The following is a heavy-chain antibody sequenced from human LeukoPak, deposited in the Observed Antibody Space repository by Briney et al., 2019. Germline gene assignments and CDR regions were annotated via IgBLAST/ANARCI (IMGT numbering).Heavy chain of an antibody. CDR1: GFTVSNNY. Sequence: GGSLRLSCAASGFTVSNNYMSWVRQAPGKGLEWVSVIYSGGTTYYADSVKGRFTISRDNSKNTLYLQMNSLRAEDTAVYYCARDKSGGYYYWFDPWGQGTLVTVSS. J-gene: IGHJ5*02. CDR3: ARDKSGGYYYWFDP. D-gene: IGHD3-22*01. CDR2: IYSGGTT. V-gene: IGHV3-53*01.